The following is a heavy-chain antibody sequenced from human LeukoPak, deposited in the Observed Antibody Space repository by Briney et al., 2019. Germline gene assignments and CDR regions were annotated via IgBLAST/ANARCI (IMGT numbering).Heavy chain of an antibody. Sequence: GGSLRLSCAASGFTFSSYDMRWVRQATGKGLGWVSAIGTAGDTYYPGSVKGRFTISRENAKNTLYLQMNSLRAEDTAVYYCAKGQTSGWYYFDYWGQGTLVTVSS. D-gene: IGHD6-19*01. CDR2: IGTAGDT. CDR1: GFTFSSYD. V-gene: IGHV3-13*01. CDR3: AKGQTSGWYYFDY. J-gene: IGHJ4*02.